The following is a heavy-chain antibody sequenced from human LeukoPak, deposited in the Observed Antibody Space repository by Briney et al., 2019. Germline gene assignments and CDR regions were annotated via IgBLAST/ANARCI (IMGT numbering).Heavy chain of an antibody. CDR2: IRSKAYGGTT. D-gene: IGHD5-18*01. CDR1: GFTFGDYA. Sequence: GGSLRLSCTASGFTFGDYAMSWVRQAPGKGLEWVGFIRSKAYGGTTEYAASVKGRFTISRDDSKSIAYLQMNSLKTDDTAVYYCTWGKGSYGYWGQGTLVTVSS. V-gene: IGHV3-49*04. CDR3: TWGKGSYGY. J-gene: IGHJ4*02.